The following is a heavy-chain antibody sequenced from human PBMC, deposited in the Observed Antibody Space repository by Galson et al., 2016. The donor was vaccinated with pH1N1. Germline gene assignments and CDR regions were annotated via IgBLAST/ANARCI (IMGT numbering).Heavy chain of an antibody. J-gene: IGHJ4*02. V-gene: IGHV2-70*01. CDR3: ARLDYGDYSGYFEY. Sequence: PALVKPTQTLTLTCTFSGFSLSTSGMCVSWIRQPPGKALEWLALIDWDDDKYYSTSLKTRLTISKDTSKNQVVLTMTNMDPVDTATYSSARLDYGDYSGYFEYWGQGTQVTVSS. D-gene: IGHD4-17*01. CDR2: IDWDDDK. CDR1: GFSLSTSGMC.